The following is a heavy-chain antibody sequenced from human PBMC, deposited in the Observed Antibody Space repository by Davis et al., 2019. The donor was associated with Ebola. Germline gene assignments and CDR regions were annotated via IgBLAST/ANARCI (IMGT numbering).Heavy chain of an antibody. CDR1: GYTFTSYG. CDR3: ARPLDPTVTTVGESLLGMDV. Sequence: ASVKVSCKASGYTFTSYGISWVRQPPGQGLEWMGWISAYNGNTNYAQKLQGRVTMTTDTSTSTAYMELRSLRSEDTAVYYCARPLDPTVTTVGESLLGMDVWSQGTTVTVSS. J-gene: IGHJ6*02. D-gene: IGHD4-17*01. CDR2: ISAYNGNT. V-gene: IGHV1-18*01.